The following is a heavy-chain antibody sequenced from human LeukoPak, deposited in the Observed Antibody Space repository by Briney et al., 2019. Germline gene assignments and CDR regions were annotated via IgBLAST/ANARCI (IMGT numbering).Heavy chain of an antibody. CDR2: IIPIFGTA. J-gene: IGHJ4*02. V-gene: IGHV1-69*13. D-gene: IGHD6-19*01. Sequence: ASVKVSCKASGYTFTSYYMHWARQAPGQGLEWMGGIIPIFGTANYAQKFQGRVTITADESTSTAYMELSSLRSEDTAVYYCARVAYSSGPFDYWGQGTLVTVSS. CDR1: GYTFTSYY. CDR3: ARVAYSSGPFDY.